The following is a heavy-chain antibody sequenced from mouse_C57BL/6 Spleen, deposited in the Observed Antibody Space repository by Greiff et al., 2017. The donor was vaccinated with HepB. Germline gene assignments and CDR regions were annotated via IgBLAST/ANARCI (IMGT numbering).Heavy chain of an antibody. CDR3: ARDGGYYDGFAY. J-gene: IGHJ3*01. D-gene: IGHD2-3*01. Sequence: EVMLVESEGGLVQPGSSMKLSCTASGFTFSDYYMAWVRQVPEKGLEWVANINYDGSSTYYLDSLKSRFIISRDNAKNILYLQMSSLKSEDTATYYCARDGGYYDGFAYWGQGTLVTVSA. CDR1: GFTFSDYY. V-gene: IGHV5-16*01. CDR2: INYDGSST.